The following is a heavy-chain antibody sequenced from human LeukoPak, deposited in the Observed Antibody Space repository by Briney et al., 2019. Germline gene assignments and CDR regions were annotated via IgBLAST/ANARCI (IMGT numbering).Heavy chain of an antibody. CDR3: ARVTSSGWYY. D-gene: IGHD6-19*01. CDR1: GGSISSGGYY. J-gene: IGHJ4*02. Sequence: PSETLSLTCTVSGGSISSGGYYWSWIRQPPGKGLEWIGYIYHSGSTYYNPSLKSRVTISVDKSKNQFSLKLSSVTAADTAVYYCARVTSSGWYYWGQGTLVTVSS. V-gene: IGHV4-30-2*01. CDR2: IYHSGST.